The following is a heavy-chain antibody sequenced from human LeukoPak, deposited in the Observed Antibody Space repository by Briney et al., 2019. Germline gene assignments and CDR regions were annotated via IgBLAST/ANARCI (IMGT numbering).Heavy chain of an antibody. Sequence: GASVKVSCKASGYTFTSYYMHWVRQAPGQGLEWMGIINPSGGSTSYAQRFQGRVTMTRDTSTSTVYMELISLRSDDTAVYYCSRVGLRSIPDYWGQGTLVTVSS. CDR3: SRVGLRSIPDY. V-gene: IGHV1-46*01. J-gene: IGHJ4*02. CDR2: INPSGGST. D-gene: IGHD2-21*01. CDR1: GYTFTSYY.